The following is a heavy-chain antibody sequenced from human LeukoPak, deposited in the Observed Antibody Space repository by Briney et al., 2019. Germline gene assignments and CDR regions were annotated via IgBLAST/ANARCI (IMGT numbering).Heavy chain of an antibody. V-gene: IGHV4-59*08. J-gene: IGHJ4*02. CDR2: ISYSGST. CDR3: ARTSLWFGELDSFDY. Sequence: SETLSLTCTVSGGSISGYYWSWIRQPPGKGLEWIGYISYSGSTNYNTSLKSRVTISVDTSKNQFSLRLSSVTAADTAVYYCARTSLWFGELDSFDYWGQGTLVTVSS. CDR1: GGSISGYY. D-gene: IGHD3-10*01.